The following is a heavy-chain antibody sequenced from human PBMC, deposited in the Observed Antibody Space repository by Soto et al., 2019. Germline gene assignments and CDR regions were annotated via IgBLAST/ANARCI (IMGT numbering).Heavy chain of an antibody. J-gene: IGHJ4*02. Sequence: QVQLQESGPGLVKPSETLSLTCTVSGDSMSGYYWSWIRQSPGRRLEWIGYIFHSGTTNYNPSLMSRLSMSVDASKNQLSLRVTSVTAADTAIYYCARLSFGDQGNYWGQGTLVTVSS. CDR2: IFHSGTT. V-gene: IGHV4-59*01. D-gene: IGHD2-21*02. CDR1: GDSMSGYY. CDR3: ARLSFGDQGNY.